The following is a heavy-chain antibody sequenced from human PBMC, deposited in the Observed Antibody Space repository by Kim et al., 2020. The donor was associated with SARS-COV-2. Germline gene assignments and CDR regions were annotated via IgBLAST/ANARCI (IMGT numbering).Heavy chain of an antibody. D-gene: IGHD5-18*01. V-gene: IGHV3-48*03. CDR3: ARVSYGYGYYYYMDV. J-gene: IGHJ6*03. Sequence: DSVKGRFTISRDNAKNSLYLQMNSLRAEDTAVYYCARVSYGYGYYYYMDVWGKGTTVTVSS.